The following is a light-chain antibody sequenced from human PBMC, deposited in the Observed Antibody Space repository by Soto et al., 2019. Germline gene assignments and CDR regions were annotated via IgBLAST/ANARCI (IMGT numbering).Light chain of an antibody. CDR3: LHYGGSPLT. CDR2: GAS. Sequence: EIVMAQSPATLSVSPGERASLSCRASQSVSSNLAWYQHKPGQAPRLLISGASTRATGIPARFSGSGSGTEFTLTIGRLEPGDFAVYYCLHYGGSPLTFGQGTRLEIK. J-gene: IGKJ5*01. CDR1: QSVSSN. V-gene: IGKV3-15*01.